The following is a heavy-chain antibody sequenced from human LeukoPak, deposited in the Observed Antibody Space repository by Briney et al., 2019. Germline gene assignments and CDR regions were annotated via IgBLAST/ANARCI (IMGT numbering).Heavy chain of an antibody. CDR2: INHSGST. D-gene: IGHD3-16*01. J-gene: IGHJ4*02. CDR3: ARERWYYFDY. CDR1: GGSFSGYY. Sequence: SETLSLTCAVYGGSFSGYYWSWIRQPPGKGLEWIGEINHSGSTNYNPSLKSRVTISVDTSKNQFSLKLSSVTAADTAVYYCARERWYYFDYWGQGTLVTVSS. V-gene: IGHV4-34*01.